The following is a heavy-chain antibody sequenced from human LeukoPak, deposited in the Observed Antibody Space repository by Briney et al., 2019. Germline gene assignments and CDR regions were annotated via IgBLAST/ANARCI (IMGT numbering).Heavy chain of an antibody. Sequence: ASVKVSCKASGYTFTGYYMHWVRQAPGQGLEWMGWINPNSGGTNYAQKFQGRVTMTRDTSIGTAYMELSRLRSDDTAVYYCAIGSSSIDYFDYWGQGTLVTVSS. CDR1: GYTFTGYY. D-gene: IGHD6-6*01. CDR3: AIGSSSIDYFDY. CDR2: INPNSGGT. V-gene: IGHV1-2*02. J-gene: IGHJ4*02.